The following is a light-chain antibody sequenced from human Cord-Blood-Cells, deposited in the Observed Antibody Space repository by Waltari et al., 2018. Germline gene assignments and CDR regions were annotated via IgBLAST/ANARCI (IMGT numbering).Light chain of an antibody. CDR3: QQYNNWPPLT. V-gene: IGKV3-15*01. Sequence: EIVMTQSQAALSVSPGERATRPCRASPSVSSNLAWYQQKPVQAPRLLIYGSSTSATGIPARFSGSGSGTEFTLTISSLQSEDFAVYYCQQYNNWPPLTFGGGTKVEIK. J-gene: IGKJ4*01. CDR2: GSS. CDR1: PSVSSN.